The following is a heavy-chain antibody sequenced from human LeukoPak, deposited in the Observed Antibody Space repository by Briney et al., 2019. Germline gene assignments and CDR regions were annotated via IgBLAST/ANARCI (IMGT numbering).Heavy chain of an antibody. J-gene: IGHJ6*03. D-gene: IGHD3-16*02. Sequence: SETLSLTCTVSGHSISSGFYWGWIRQPPGKGLEWIGSIYHSGSTYYNPSLKSRVTISVDTSKNQFSLKLSSVTAADTAVYYCARLKAGDYVWGSYRRYYYYYMDVWGKGTTVTISS. V-gene: IGHV4-38-2*02. CDR2: IYHSGST. CDR1: GHSISSGFY. CDR3: ARLKAGDYVWGSYRRYYYYYMDV.